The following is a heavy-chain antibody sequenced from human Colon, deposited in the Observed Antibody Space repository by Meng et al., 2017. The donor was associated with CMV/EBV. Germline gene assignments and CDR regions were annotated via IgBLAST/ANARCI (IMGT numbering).Heavy chain of an antibody. CDR3: ARHSLTILTD. J-gene: IGHJ4*02. CDR2: IHWDDDK. Sequence: TCTDPRPSLVQPTPTPPLPCPFSGFSPTTTGAGVAWVRQPPGKAPELLALIHWDDDKRYSPSLKNRLNITKDTSKNQVVLSMTDLDPADTGTFYCARHSLTILTDWGQGALVTVSS. CDR1: GFSPTTTGAG. V-gene: IGHV2-5*02. D-gene: IGHD2-8*02.